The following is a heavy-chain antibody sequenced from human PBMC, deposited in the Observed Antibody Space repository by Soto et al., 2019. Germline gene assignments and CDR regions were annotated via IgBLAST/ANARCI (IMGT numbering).Heavy chain of an antibody. CDR1: GGSISSYY. CDR3: ARVGDYYDSSTHYYGMDV. V-gene: IGHV4-59*01. D-gene: IGHD3-22*01. Sequence: SETLSLTCTVSGGSISSYYWSWIRQPPGKGLEWIGYIYYSGSTNYNPSLKSRVTISVDTSKNQFSLKLGSVTAADTAVYYCARVGDYYDSSTHYYGMDVWGQGTTVTVSS. CDR2: IYYSGST. J-gene: IGHJ6*02.